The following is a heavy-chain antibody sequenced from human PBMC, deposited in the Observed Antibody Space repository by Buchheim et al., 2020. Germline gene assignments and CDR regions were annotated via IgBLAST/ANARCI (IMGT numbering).Heavy chain of an antibody. J-gene: IGHJ6*03. CDR2: ISSSGTSR. D-gene: IGHD3-22*01. CDR3: ARVGFDSGGYTGSYYYYYYMDV. CDR1: GFTLSSYE. V-gene: IGHV3-48*03. Sequence: VKLVESGGGLIQAGGSLRLSCTASGFTLSSYEMNWVRQAPGKGLEWISYISSSGTSRYYADSVKGRFTISRDSAKNSLYLQMNSLRAEDTAVYYCARVGFDSGGYTGSYYYYYYMDVWGKGTT.